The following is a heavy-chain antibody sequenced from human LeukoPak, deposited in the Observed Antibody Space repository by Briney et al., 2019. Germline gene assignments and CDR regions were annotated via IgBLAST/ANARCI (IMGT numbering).Heavy chain of an antibody. CDR1: GSSISNYY. CDR3: ARENRDYDGSGYYYRY. Sequence: SETLSPTCTVSGSSISNYYWGWIRQPAGKGLEWIGRIYTSGGTDYNPSLKSRVTMSVDTSKNHFSLKLTSVTAADTAMYYCARENRDYDGSGYYYRYWGRGTLVTVSS. J-gene: IGHJ4*02. D-gene: IGHD3-22*01. CDR2: IYTSGGT. V-gene: IGHV4-4*07.